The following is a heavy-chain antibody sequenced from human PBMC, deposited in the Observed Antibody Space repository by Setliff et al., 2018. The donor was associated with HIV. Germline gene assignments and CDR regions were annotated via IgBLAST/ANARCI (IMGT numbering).Heavy chain of an antibody. J-gene: IGHJ6*02. CDR2: IIPNFGTA. V-gene: IGHV1-69*01. D-gene: IGHD3-10*01. CDR1: GGTFSSYA. CDR3: ARVYGETAAHYYYGMDA. Sequence: VSCKASGGTFSSYAISWVRQAPGQGLEWMGGIIPNFGTANYAQMFQGRVTITADESTSTAYMELSSPRSEDTAVYYCARVYGETAAHYYYGMDAWGQGTTVTVSS.